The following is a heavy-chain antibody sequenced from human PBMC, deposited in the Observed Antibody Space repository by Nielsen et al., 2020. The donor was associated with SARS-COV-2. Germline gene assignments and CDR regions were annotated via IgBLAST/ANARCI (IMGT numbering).Heavy chain of an antibody. Sequence: WIRQPPGKGLEWVANINQDGIEKYYVDSVKGRFTISRDNAGNSLYLHMTSLRAEDTAVYYCARDLFSKDHYPYYDSSAFDYWGLGTLVTVSS. CDR3: ARDLFSKDHYPYYDSSAFDY. CDR2: INQDGIEK. J-gene: IGHJ4*02. V-gene: IGHV3-7*01. D-gene: IGHD3-22*01.